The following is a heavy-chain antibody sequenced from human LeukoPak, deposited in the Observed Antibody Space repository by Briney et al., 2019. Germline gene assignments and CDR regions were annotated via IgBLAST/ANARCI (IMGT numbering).Heavy chain of an antibody. CDR3: AGDRNSDWYSPLDY. Sequence: GGSLRLSCVASGFTFTKCAMSWIRQAPGKGLEWVAIITATGDTAYYADSVKGRFTISRDNSRNTVYMQMDSLRAEDTAIYYCAGDRNSDWYSPLDYWGQGSQVTASP. V-gene: IGHV3-23*01. CDR2: ITATGDTA. CDR1: GFTFTKCA. J-gene: IGHJ4*02. D-gene: IGHD6-19*01.